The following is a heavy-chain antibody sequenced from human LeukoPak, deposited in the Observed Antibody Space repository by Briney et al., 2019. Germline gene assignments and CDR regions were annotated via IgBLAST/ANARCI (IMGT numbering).Heavy chain of an antibody. D-gene: IGHD3-16*02. J-gene: IGHJ4*02. CDR2: ISSNGGST. V-gene: IGHV3-64*01. CDR3: ARALPNLRLGELSPLPTYYFDY. Sequence: GGSLRLSCAASGFTFSSYAMHWVRQAPGKGLEYVSAISSNGGSTYYAYSVKGRFTISRDNSKNTLYLQMGSLRAEDMAVYYCARALPNLRLGELSPLPTYYFDYWGQGTLVTVSS. CDR1: GFTFSSYA.